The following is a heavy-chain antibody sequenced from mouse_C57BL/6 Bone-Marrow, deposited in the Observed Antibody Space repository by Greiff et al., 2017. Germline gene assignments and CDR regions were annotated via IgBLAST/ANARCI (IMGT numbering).Heavy chain of an antibody. CDR2: ILPGCGST. Sequence: VQLQASGAELMKPGASVKLSCKSSVYTFTGYWLEWVKQRPGHVLELIGVILPGCGSTNYNEKFTGKATFTAETSSNTAYMQLSSLTTEDSAIYYCARGIYYDYDRVFAYWGQGTLVTVAA. D-gene: IGHD2-4*01. CDR3: ARGIYYDYDRVFAY. J-gene: IGHJ3*01. CDR1: VYTFTGYW. V-gene: IGHV1-9*01.